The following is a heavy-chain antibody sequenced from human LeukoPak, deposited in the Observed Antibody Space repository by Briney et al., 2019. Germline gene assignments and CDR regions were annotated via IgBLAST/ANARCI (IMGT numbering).Heavy chain of an antibody. J-gene: IGHJ4*02. CDR3: ARDSSLRFCGSGSCYAGPSLDY. CDR2: IKQDGSEK. D-gene: IGHD2-2*01. CDR1: EFHFGDYA. V-gene: IGHV3-7*01. Sequence: GGSLRLSCTASEFHFGDYAMSWFRQAPGKGLEWVANIKQDGSEKNYVDSVKGRFTISTDNAKNSLYLQMNSLRAEDTAVYYCARDSSLRFCGSGSCYAGPSLDYWGQGTLVTVSS.